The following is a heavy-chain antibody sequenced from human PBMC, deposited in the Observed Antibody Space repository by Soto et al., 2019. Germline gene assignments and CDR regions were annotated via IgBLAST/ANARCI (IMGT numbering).Heavy chain of an antibody. CDR1: GGTFSSYA. D-gene: IGHD4-17*01. CDR3: GLSTGDYVFPPPGDY. V-gene: IGHV1-69*01. CDR2: IIPIFGTA. J-gene: IGHJ4*02. Sequence: QVPLVQSGAEVKKPGSSVKVSCKASGGTFSSYAISWVRQAPGQGLEWMGGIIPIFGTANYAQKFQGRVTITADESTSTAYMELSSLRSEDTAVYYCGLSTGDYVFPPPGDYWGQGTLVTVSS.